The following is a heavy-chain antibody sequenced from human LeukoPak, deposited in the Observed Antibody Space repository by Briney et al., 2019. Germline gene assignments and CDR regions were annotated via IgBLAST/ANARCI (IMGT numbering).Heavy chain of an antibody. V-gene: IGHV1-69*13. J-gene: IGHJ4*02. CDR3: ASNGARTSSSYYFDY. CDR2: IIPIFGTA. CDR1: GYTFTSYY. Sequence: ASVKVSCKASGYTFTSYYMHWVRQAPGQGLEWMGGIIPIFGTANYAQKFQGRVTITADESTSTAYMELSSLRSEDTAVYYCASNGARTSSSYYFDYWGQGTLVTVSS. D-gene: IGHD6-6*01.